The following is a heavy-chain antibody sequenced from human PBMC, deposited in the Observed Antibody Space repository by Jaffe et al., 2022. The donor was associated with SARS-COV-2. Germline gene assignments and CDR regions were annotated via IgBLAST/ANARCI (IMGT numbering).Heavy chain of an antibody. CDR2: IYWDDDK. CDR1: GFSLSTSGVG. D-gene: IGHD6-6*01. V-gene: IGHV2-5*02. Sequence: QITLKESGPTLVKPTQTLTLTCTFSGFSLSTSGVGVGWIRQPPGKALEWLALIYWDDDKRYSPSLKSRLTITKDTSKNQVVLTMTNMDPVDTATYYCAHGPGGPARPKHTSFDYWGQGTLVTVSS. J-gene: IGHJ4*02. CDR3: AHGPGGPARPKHTSFDY.